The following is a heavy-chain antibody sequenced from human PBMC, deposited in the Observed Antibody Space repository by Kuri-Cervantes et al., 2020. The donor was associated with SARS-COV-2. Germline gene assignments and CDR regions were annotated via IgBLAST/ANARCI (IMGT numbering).Heavy chain of an antibody. J-gene: IGHJ4*02. D-gene: IGHD3-3*01. CDR2: ISSSSSTI. CDR3: ARGDFGVAIDY. CDR1: GFTFSSYS. Sequence: GESLKISCAASGFTFSSYSRNWVRQAPGKGLEWVSYISSSSSTIYYADSVKRRFTISRDNAKNSSYLQMASLRAEDMAVYYCARGDFGVAIDYWGQGTLVTVSS. V-gene: IGHV3-48*01.